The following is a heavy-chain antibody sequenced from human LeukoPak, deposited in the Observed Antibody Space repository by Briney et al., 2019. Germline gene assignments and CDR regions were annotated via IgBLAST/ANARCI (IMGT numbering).Heavy chain of an antibody. D-gene: IGHD1-26*01. V-gene: IGHV4-59*01. J-gene: IGHJ4*02. Sequence: SETLSLTCTVSGDSISSYYWSWIRQPPGKGLEWIGCSYYSGSTNYNPSLKSRVTISVATSKNQFSLKLSSVTAADTAVYYCARDVVGGGNFDYWGQGTLVTVSS. CDR2: SYYSGST. CDR3: ARDVVGGGNFDY. CDR1: GDSISSYY.